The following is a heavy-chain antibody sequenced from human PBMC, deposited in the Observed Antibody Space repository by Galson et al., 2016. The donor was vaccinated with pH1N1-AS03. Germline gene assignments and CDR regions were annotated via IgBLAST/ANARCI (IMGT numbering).Heavy chain of an antibody. CDR2: TYWRSKWYN. Sequence: WNWIRQSPSGGLEWLGRTYWRSKWYNDYAVSVKSRITINPDTSKNQFSLQLNSVTPEDTAVYYCARGRYSAFDIWGQGTMVTVSS. V-gene: IGHV6-1*01. D-gene: IGHD1-1*01. CDR3: ARGRYSAFDI. J-gene: IGHJ3*02.